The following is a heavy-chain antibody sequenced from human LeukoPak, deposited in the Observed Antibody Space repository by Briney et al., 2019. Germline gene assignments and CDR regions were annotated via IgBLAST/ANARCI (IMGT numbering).Heavy chain of an antibody. CDR3: ARDPEGPTTPEN. D-gene: IGHD1-14*01. CDR1: GFTFSSYW. J-gene: IGHJ4*02. Sequence: GGSLRLSCAASGFTFSSYWMSWVRQAPGKGLEWVATIKQGGTDKYYVDSVKGRFTISRDNARNSLYLQMNSLRAEDTAVYYCARDPEGPTTPENWGQGTLVTVSS. CDR2: IKQGGTDK. V-gene: IGHV3-7*01.